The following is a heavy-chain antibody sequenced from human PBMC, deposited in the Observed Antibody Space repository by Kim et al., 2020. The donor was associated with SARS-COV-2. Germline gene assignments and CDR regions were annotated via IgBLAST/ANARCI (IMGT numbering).Heavy chain of an antibody. CDR3: GKVTVAHIFSTYGMDV. CDR2: ISGRDDST. CDR1: GFSVSSYA. Sequence: GGSLRLSCAASGFSVSSYAMTWVRQAPGKGLEWVSSISGRDDSTYYADSVKGRFSISRDKSQNTMFLQMNSLGAEDTAVYYCGKVTVAHIFSTYGMDVWGQGTTVTVSS. V-gene: IGHV3-23*01. D-gene: IGHD4-17*01. J-gene: IGHJ6*02.